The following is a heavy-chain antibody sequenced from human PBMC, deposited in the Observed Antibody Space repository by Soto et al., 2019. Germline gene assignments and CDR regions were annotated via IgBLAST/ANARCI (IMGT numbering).Heavy chain of an antibody. V-gene: IGHV1-69*01. CDR3: ARDRRVLMVGTAYNWFDP. Sequence: QVQLVQSGAEVKKPGSSVKVSCKASGGTFSSYAISWVRQAPGQGLEWMGGIIPIFGTANYAQKFQGRVTITADESTSTAYMELSSLRSEDTAVYYCARDRRVLMVGTAYNWFDPWGKGTLVTVSS. D-gene: IGHD2-8*01. CDR1: GGTFSSYA. CDR2: IIPIFGTA. J-gene: IGHJ5*02.